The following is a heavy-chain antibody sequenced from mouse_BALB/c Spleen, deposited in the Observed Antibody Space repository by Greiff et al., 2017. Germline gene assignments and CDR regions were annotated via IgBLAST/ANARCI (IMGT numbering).Heavy chain of an antibody. CDR1: GFTFSSFG. D-gene: IGHD6-1*01. CDR2: ISSGSSTI. J-gene: IGHJ2*01. Sequence: EVQGVESGGGLVQPGGSRKLSCAASGFTFSSFGMHWVRQAPEKGLEWVAYISSGSSTIYYADTVKGRFTISRDNPKNTLFLQMTSLRSEDTAMYYCARSADLSFDYWGQGTTLTVSS. V-gene: IGHV5-17*02. CDR3: ARSADLSFDY.